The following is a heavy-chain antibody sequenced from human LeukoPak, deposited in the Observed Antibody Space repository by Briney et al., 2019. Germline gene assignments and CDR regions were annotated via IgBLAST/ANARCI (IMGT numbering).Heavy chain of an antibody. J-gene: IGHJ4*02. CDR2: IYYSGST. CDR3: ARVDVKQWHSYYFDY. CDR1: GGSISSYY. D-gene: IGHD6-19*01. Sequence: SETLSLTCTVSGGSISSYYWSWIRQPPGKGLEWIGYIYYSGSTNYNPSLKSRVTISVDTSKNQFSLKLSSVTAADTAVYYCARVDVKQWHSYYFDYWGQGTLVTVSS. V-gene: IGHV4-59*01.